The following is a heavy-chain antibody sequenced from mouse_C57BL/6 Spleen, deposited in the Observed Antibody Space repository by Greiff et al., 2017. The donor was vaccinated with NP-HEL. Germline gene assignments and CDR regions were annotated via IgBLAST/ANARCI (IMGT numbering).Heavy chain of an antibody. CDR2: INYDGSST. D-gene: IGHD2-2*01. V-gene: IGHV5-16*01. CDR3: AREALYGYWFAY. J-gene: IGHJ3*01. CDR1: GFTFSDYY. Sequence: EVQRVESEGGLVQPGSSMKLSCTASGFTFSDYYMAWVRQVPEKGLEWVANINYDGSSTYYLDSLKSRFIISRDNAKNILYLQMSSLKSEDTATYYCAREALYGYWFAYWGQGTLVTVSA.